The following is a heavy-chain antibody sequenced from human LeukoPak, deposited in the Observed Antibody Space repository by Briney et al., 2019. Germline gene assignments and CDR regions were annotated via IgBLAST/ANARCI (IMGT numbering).Heavy chain of an antibody. CDR2: IYHSGST. Sequence: SETLSLTCAVSGGSISSSNWWSWVRQPPGKGLEWIGEIYHSGSTNYNPSLKSRVTISVDKSKNQFSLKLSSVTAADTAVYYCARARYYYGSGNYYYGMDVWGQGTTVTVSS. CDR3: ARARYYYGSGNYYYGMDV. CDR1: GGSISSSNW. V-gene: IGHV4-4*02. D-gene: IGHD3-10*01. J-gene: IGHJ6*02.